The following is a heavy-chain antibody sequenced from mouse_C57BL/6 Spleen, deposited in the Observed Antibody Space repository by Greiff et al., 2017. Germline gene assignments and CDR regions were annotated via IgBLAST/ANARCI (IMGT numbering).Heavy chain of an antibody. CDR3: ARGDYYGSYDYFDY. CDR2: ISYDGSN. Sequence: ESGPGLVKPSQSLSLTCSVTGYSITSGYYWNWIRQFPGNKLEWMGYISYDGSNNYNPSLKNRISITRDTSKNQFFLKLNSVTTEDTATYYCARGDYYGSYDYFDYWGQGTTLTVSS. D-gene: IGHD1-1*01. J-gene: IGHJ2*01. CDR1: GYSITSGYY. V-gene: IGHV3-6*01.